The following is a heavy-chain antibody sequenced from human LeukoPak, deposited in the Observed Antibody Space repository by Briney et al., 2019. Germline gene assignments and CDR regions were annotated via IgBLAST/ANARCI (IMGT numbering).Heavy chain of an antibody. CDR2: IYYSGST. CDR1: GGSISSYY. V-gene: IGHV4-59*01. D-gene: IGHD3-22*01. J-gene: IGHJ3*02. Sequence: SETLSLTCTVSGGSISSYYWSWIRQPPGKGLEWIGYIYYSGSTNYNPSLKSRVTISVDTSKNQFSLKLGSVTAADTAVYYCAREVPGDYYDSSGYLPYAFDIWGQGTMVTVSS. CDR3: AREVPGDYYDSSGYLPYAFDI.